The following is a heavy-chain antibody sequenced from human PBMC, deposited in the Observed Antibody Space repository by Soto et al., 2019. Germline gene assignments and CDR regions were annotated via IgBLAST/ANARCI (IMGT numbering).Heavy chain of an antibody. V-gene: IGHV3-73*01. CDR1: GFAFKDSS. CDR3: TRLISAAQDY. CDR2: IRDRAYSYAT. Sequence: VLLVESGGGLVQPGGSLKLSCAASGFAFKDSSIHWVRQASGKGLEWVGRIRDRAYSYATAYAASVKGRFTIARDDSSNTAYLQMNSLKTEDTAIYYCTRLISAAQDYWGQGTLVTVSS. J-gene: IGHJ4*02. D-gene: IGHD3-10*01.